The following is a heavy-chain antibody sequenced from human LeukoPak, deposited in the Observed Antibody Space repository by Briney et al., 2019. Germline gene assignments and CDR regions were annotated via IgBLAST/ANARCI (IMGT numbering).Heavy chain of an antibody. CDR3: TRAPPGMTMMTDY. V-gene: IGHV1-18*01. CDR1: GYTFTNYH. CDR2: VSTNDGNT. J-gene: IGHJ4*02. Sequence: ASVKVSCKASGYTFTNYHIAWVRQAPGQGLGWMGWVSTNDGNTVYAQRLQGRVTMTTDTFTSVAYMELRSLTSDDTAVYYCTRAPPGMTMMTDYWGQGTLVTVSS. D-gene: IGHD3-22*01.